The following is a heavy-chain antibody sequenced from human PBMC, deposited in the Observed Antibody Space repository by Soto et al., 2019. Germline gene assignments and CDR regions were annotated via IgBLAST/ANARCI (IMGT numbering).Heavy chain of an antibody. Sequence: SETLSLTCTVSGGSITTYYLNWIRQPPGKGLEWIGYISYSENTNYNPSLKSRVTISLDTSKNQFSLKLTSVTAADTAVYYCARGNDWKSSCFDPWGQGTLVTVSS. CDR2: ISYSENT. J-gene: IGHJ5*02. CDR1: GGSITTYY. V-gene: IGHV4-59*01. D-gene: IGHD1-1*01. CDR3: ARGNDWKSSCFDP.